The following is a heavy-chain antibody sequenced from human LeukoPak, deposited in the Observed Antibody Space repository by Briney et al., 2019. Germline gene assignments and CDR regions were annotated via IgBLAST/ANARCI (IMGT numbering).Heavy chain of an antibody. Sequence: GGSLRLSCAASGFTFSNYSMIWVRQAPGKGLEWVSYISGGSSTIHYADSVKGRFTISRDNAKNSLYLQMNSLRVEDTAVYYCARHKSRGIVVVTVGFDYWGQGTLVTVSS. CDR3: ARHKSRGIVVVTVGFDY. V-gene: IGHV3-48*01. D-gene: IGHD3-22*01. J-gene: IGHJ4*02. CDR1: GFTFSNYS. CDR2: ISGGSSTI.